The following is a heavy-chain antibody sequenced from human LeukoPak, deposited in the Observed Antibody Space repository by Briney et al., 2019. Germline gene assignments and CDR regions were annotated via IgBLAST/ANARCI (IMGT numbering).Heavy chain of an antibody. Sequence: GGSLRLSCAASGFTFSSYAMHWLRQAPGKGLEWVAVISYDGSNKYSAHSVKGRFTISRANSKTTLYLQMNSLRTEDTAVYYCAREVRGAITVFDYWGQGTLVNVSS. J-gene: IGHJ4*02. CDR2: ISYDGSNK. CDR1: GFTFSSYA. D-gene: IGHD3-10*01. V-gene: IGHV3-30-3*01. CDR3: AREVRGAITVFDY.